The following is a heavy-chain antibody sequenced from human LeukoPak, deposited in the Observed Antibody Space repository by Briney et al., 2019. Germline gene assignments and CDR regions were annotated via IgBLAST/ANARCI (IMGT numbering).Heavy chain of an antibody. V-gene: IGHV1-24*01. J-gene: IGHJ5*02. CDR3: ATIDYYDSSGGGFDP. CDR1: GYTLTELS. CDR2: SDPEDGET. Sequence: ASVKVSCKVSGYTLTELSMHWVRQAPGKGLEWMGGSDPEDGETIYAQKFQGRVTMTEDTSTDTAYMELSSLRSEDTAVYYCATIDYYDSSGGGFDPWGQGTLVTVSS. D-gene: IGHD3-22*01.